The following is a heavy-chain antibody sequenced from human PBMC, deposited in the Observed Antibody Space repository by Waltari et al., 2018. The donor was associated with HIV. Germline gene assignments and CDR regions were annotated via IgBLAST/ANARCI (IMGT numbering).Heavy chain of an antibody. D-gene: IGHD3-22*01. CDR1: GGSISSYY. CDR3: ARVVAVTMIDDYYGMDV. J-gene: IGHJ6*02. CDR2: IYYSGST. Sequence: QVQLQESGPGLVKPSETLSLTCTVSGGSISSYYWSWIRQPPGKGLEWIGYIYYSGSTNYNPSLKSRVTISVDTSKNQFSLKLSSVTAADTAVYYCARVVAVTMIDDYYGMDVWGQGTTVTVSS. V-gene: IGHV4-59*01.